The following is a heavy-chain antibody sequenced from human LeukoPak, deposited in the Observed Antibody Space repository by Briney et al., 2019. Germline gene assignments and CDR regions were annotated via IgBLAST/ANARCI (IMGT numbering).Heavy chain of an antibody. CDR3: ARGSVFTASYYHCMDF. J-gene: IGHJ6*02. CDR2: ISNSGENP. Sequence: GGSLRLSYAASGFTFSDYAMHWVRQAPGKGLEFVSGISNSGENPHYANSVKGRFTISRDNSKNTLYLQMGSLKTEDLAVYYCARGSVFTASYYHCMDFWGQGTTVTVSS. D-gene: IGHD2-8*01. V-gene: IGHV3-64*01. CDR1: GFTFSDYA.